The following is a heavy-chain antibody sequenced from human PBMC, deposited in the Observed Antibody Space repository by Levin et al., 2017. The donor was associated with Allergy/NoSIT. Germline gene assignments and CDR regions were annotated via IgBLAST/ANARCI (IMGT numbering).Heavy chain of an antibody. CDR3: ARGRDQRGHSDFWSGPYYYGMDV. J-gene: IGHJ6*02. CDR1: GYTFTSYD. D-gene: IGHD3-3*01. V-gene: IGHV1-8*01. Sequence: ASVKVSCKASGYTFTSYDINWVRQATGQGLEWMGWMNPNSGNTGYAQKFQGRVTMTRNTSISTAYMELSSLRSEDTAVYYCARGRDQRGHSDFWSGPYYYGMDVWGQGTTVTVSS. CDR2: MNPNSGNT.